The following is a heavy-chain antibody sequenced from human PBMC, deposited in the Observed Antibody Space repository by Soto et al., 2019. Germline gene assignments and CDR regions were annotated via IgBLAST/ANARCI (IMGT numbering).Heavy chain of an antibody. CDR1: GFTFSNAW. J-gene: IGHJ4*02. CDR3: TTDWFYSGSGSYYNVY. CDR2: IKSKTDGGTT. Sequence: EVQLVESGGGLVKPGGSLRLSCAASGFTFSNAWMNWVRQAPGKGLEWVGRIKSKTDGGTTDYAAPVKGRFTISRDDSKNTLYLQMNSLKTEDTAVYYCTTDWFYSGSGSYYNVYWGQGTLVTVSS. D-gene: IGHD3-10*01. V-gene: IGHV3-15*07.